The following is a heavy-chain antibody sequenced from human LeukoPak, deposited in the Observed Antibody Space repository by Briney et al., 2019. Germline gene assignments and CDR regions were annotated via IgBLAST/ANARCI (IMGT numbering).Heavy chain of an antibody. CDR2: ISSSSSYI. J-gene: IGHJ4*02. D-gene: IGHD3-3*01. CDR1: GFTFSNYA. V-gene: IGHV3-21*01. CDR3: ARVIPSYYDFWSGYYEDY. Sequence: GGSLRLSCAASGFTFSNYAMNWVRQAPGKGLEWVSSISSSSSYIYYADSVKGRFTISRDNAKNSLYLQVNSLRAEDTAVYYCARVIPSYYDFWSGYYEDYWGQGTLVTVSS.